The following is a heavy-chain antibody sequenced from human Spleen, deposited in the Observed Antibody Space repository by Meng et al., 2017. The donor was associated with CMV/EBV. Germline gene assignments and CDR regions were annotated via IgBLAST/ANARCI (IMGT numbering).Heavy chain of an antibody. CDR3: ARDGFVVIGPATILGPEMPPGGSDY. J-gene: IGHJ4*02. CDR2: INPNSGAT. V-gene: IGHV1-2*04. Sequence: ASVKVSCKASGYTFTAYYIHWIRQAPGQGLEWMGRINPNSGATNYAQKFQGWVTMTRDTSFSTAYMQLNRLKSDDTAVYYCARDGFVVIGPATILGPEMPPGGSDYWGQGTLVTVSS. CDR1: GYTFTAYY. D-gene: IGHD2-2*02.